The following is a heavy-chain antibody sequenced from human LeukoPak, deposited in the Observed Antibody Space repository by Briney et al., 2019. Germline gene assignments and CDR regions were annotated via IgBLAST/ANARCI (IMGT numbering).Heavy chain of an antibody. CDR3: TRDGEGGSYYGVDY. CDR1: GGTFSSYA. J-gene: IGHJ4*02. V-gene: IGHV1-69*01. Sequence: SVKVSCKASGGTFSSYAISWVRQAPGQGLEWMGGIIPIFGTANYAQKFQGRVTITADESTSTAYMELSSLRSEDTAVYYCTRDGEGGSYYGVDYWGQGTLVTVSS. D-gene: IGHD1-26*01. CDR2: IIPIFGTA.